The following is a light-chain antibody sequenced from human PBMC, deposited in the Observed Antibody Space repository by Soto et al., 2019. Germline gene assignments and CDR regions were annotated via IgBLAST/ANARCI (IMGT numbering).Light chain of an antibody. CDR1: QSISSW. V-gene: IGKV1-5*01. CDR2: DAS. J-gene: IGKJ1*01. Sequence: DIQMTHSPSTLSASVGDRVTITCRASQSISSWLAWYQQKPGKAPKLLIYDASSLESGVPSRFSGSGSGTEFTLTISSLQPDDFATYYCQQYNSYWTFGQGTK. CDR3: QQYNSYWT.